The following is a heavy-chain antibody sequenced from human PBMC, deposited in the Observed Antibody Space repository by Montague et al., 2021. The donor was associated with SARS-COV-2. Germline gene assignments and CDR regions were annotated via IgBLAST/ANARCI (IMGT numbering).Heavy chain of an antibody. Sequence: SETLSLTCTVSGGSISSYYWSWIRQPPGKGLEWIGYIYYSGSTNYNPSLKRRVPISVDTSKNQFSLKLSSVTAADTAVYYCARDSRTDFDWLFPDSGSYYYYMDVWGQGTLVSVSS. CDR3: ARDSRTDFDWLFPDSGSYYYYMDV. J-gene: IGHJ6*03. CDR1: GGSISSYY. D-gene: IGHD3-9*01. V-gene: IGHV4-59*01. CDR2: IYYSGST.